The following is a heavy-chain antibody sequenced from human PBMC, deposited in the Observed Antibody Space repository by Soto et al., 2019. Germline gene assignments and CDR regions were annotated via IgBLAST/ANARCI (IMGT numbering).Heavy chain of an antibody. V-gene: IGHV4-59*01. CDR3: ARAPEKASWKWFDP. CDR1: GGSISSYY. J-gene: IGHJ5*02. CDR2: IYYSGST. D-gene: IGHD2-2*01. Sequence: PSETLSLTCTVSGGSISSYYWSWIRQPPGKGLEWIGYIYYSGSTNYNPSLKSRVTISVDTSKNQFSLKLSSVTAADTAVYHCARAPEKASWKWFDPWGQGTLVTVSS.